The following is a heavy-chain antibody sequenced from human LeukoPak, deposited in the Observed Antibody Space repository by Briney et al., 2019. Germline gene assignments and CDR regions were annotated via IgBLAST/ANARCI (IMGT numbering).Heavy chain of an antibody. CDR1: GGSINSGDYY. CDR2: IYYSGNT. Sequence: PSETLSLTCTVSGGSINSGDYYWSWIRQPPGKGLEWIGYIYYSGNTYYNPSLKSRVTISLDTSKNQFSLKLSSVTAADTAVYYCARDLSPHGFDPWGQGTLVTVPS. V-gene: IGHV4-30-4*01. J-gene: IGHJ5*02. CDR3: ARDLSPHGFDP.